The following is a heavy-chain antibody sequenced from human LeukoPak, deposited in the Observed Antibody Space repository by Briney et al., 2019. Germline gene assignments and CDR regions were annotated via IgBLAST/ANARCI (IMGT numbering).Heavy chain of an antibody. CDR2: ISSSGGST. D-gene: IGHD3-16*01. Sequence: GGSLRLSCAASGFTFSNYAMSWVRQAPGKGLEWVSAISSSGGSTFYADSVKGRFTISRDNSKKTLYLQMDSLRAEDTAVYYCANGAGSRYFVSWGQGTLVTVSS. CDR3: ANGAGSRYFVS. J-gene: IGHJ4*02. CDR1: GFTFSNYA. V-gene: IGHV3-23*01.